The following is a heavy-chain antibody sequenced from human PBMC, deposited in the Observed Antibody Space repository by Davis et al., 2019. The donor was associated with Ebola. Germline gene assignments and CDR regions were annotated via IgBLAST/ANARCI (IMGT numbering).Heavy chain of an antibody. Sequence: PGGSLRLSCAASGFTFSSNSMNWVRQAPGKGLEWVSFISSSSNYIYYADSVKGRFTVSRDNAKSFLYLQINSLRAEDTAVYYCATTPQYSSGQNKPFDYWGQGTLVTVSS. CDR1: GFTFSSNS. J-gene: IGHJ4*02. CDR2: ISSSSNYI. D-gene: IGHD6-19*01. V-gene: IGHV3-21*06. CDR3: ATTPQYSSGQNKPFDY.